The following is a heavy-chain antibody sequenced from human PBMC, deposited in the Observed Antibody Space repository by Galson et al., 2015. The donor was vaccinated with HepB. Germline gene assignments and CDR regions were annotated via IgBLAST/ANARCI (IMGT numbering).Heavy chain of an antibody. J-gene: IGHJ6*03. CDR3: ARSPLRFLDWLPYYDYYYMDV. D-gene: IGHD3-3*01. Sequence: SVKVSCKASGYTFTDYVVNWVRQAPGQGLEWMGWMNTNTGKPTYAPAFAGRFVFSFDTSVTTAYLQISSLETDDTAVYYCARSPLRFLDWLPYYDYYYMDVWGEGTTVTVSS. V-gene: IGHV7-4-1*02. CDR2: MNTNTGKP. CDR1: GYTFTDYV.